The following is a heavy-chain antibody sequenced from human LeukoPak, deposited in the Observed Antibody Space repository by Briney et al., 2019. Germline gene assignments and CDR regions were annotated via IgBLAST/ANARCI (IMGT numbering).Heavy chain of an antibody. CDR2: ISYYGSNK. J-gene: IGHJ4*02. CDR3: ERDSYYYGSGSYLVSDY. V-gene: IGHV3-30*04. Sequence: GRSLRLSCAASGFTLGSYAMHWVRHAPGKGLEWVAVISYYGSNKYYADSVKGRFTISRDNYKNTMYLQMNSLRAEDKAVYYCERDSYYYGSGSYLVSDYWGQGTLVNVSS. D-gene: IGHD3-10*01. CDR1: GFTLGSYA.